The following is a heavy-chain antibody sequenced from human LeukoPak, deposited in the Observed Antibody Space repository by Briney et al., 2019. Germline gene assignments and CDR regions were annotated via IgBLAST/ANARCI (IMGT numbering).Heavy chain of an antibody. D-gene: IGHD2-15*01. CDR1: GFTFSSHG. Sequence: GRSLRLSCAAWGFTFSSHGMHWVRQAPGKGLEWVAVITADGRTEYYAHSFQGRFTISRDTSKNTVSLQMNSLRDDDTAVFYCTKEGATASRYNFDYWGQGTLVTVSS. CDR3: TKEGATASRYNFDY. CDR2: ITADGRTE. J-gene: IGHJ4*02. V-gene: IGHV3-30*18.